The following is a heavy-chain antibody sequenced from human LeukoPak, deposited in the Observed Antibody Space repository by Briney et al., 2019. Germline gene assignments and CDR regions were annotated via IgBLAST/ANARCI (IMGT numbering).Heavy chain of an antibody. CDR1: GYSFTSYW. CDR2: IYPGDSDT. CDR3: ARLKVDKQQLPDGFDP. J-gene: IGHJ5*02. D-gene: IGHD6-13*01. V-gene: IGHV5-51*01. Sequence: GESLKISCKGSGYSFTSYWIGWVRQMPGKGLEWMGIIYPGDSDTRYSPSFQGQVTISADKSISTAYLQWSSLKASDTAMYYCARLKVDKQQLPDGFDPWGQGTLVTVSS.